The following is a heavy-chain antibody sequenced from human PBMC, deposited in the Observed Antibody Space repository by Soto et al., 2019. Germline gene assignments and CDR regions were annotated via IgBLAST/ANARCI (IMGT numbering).Heavy chain of an antibody. CDR2: IYYSGST. CDR3: ARQSRGIAVAGLDS. D-gene: IGHD6-19*01. Sequence: SETLSLTCTVSGGSVSSGSYYWSWIRQPPGKGLEWIGYIYYSGSTNYNPSLKGRLTISVDTSKNQFSLKLSSVTAADTAVYYCARQSRGIAVAGLDSWGQGTLVTVSS. V-gene: IGHV4-61*01. CDR1: GGSVSSGSYY. J-gene: IGHJ4*02.